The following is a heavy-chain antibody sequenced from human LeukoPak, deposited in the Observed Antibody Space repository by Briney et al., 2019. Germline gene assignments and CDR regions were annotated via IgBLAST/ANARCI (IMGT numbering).Heavy chain of an antibody. Sequence: ASVKVSCKASGYTFTGYYMHWVRQAPGQGLEWMGWINPNSGGTNYAQKFQGRVTMTRDTSISTAYMKLSRLRSDDTAVYYCARASIGYCSGGSCYSFDYRGQGTLVTVSS. J-gene: IGHJ4*02. V-gene: IGHV1-2*02. CDR3: ARASIGYCSGGSCYSFDY. D-gene: IGHD2-15*01. CDR1: GYTFTGYY. CDR2: INPNSGGT.